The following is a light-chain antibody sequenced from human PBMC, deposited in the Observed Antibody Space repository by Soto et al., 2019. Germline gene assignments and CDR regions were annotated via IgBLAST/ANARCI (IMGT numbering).Light chain of an antibody. Sequence: EVVMTQFPATLSVSPGERATLSCRASESIFSKLAWSQQKVGQTPRLVIFGASTRATGIPDSFRRSEFGTDFTLTISTLQSEGFGSYYCQQYNKWPRTFGGGTKVEI. CDR1: ESIFSK. CDR2: GAS. V-gene: IGKV3-15*01. J-gene: IGKJ4*01. CDR3: QQYNKWPRT.